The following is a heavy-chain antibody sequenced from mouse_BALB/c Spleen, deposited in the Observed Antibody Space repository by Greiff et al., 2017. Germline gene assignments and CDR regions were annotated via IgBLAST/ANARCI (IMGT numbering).Heavy chain of an antibody. CDR1: GYTFTSYW. CDR3: TLSTMITTPYFDY. Sequence: VQLQQSGTVLARPGASVKMSCKASGYTFTSYWMHWVKQRPGQGLEWIGAIYPGNSDTSYNQKFKGKAKLTAVTSTSTAYMELSSLTNEDSAVYYCTLSTMITTPYFDYWGQGTTLTVSS. V-gene: IGHV1-5*01. J-gene: IGHJ2*01. CDR2: IYPGNSDT. D-gene: IGHD2-4*01.